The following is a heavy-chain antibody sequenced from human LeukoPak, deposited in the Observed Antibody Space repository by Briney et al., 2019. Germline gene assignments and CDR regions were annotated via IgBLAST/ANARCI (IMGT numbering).Heavy chain of an antibody. V-gene: IGHV5-51*01. CDR2: IYPGDSDT. J-gene: IGHJ3*02. CDR1: GSSFITYW. Sequence: GESLKISCAGSGSSFITYWISWVRQMPGKGLEWMGIIYPGDSDTRYSPSFQGQVTISADKSISTAYLQWRSLKASDTAIYYCARSFGEYLSGAFDIWGQGTMVTVSS. D-gene: IGHD3-10*01. CDR3: ARSFGEYLSGAFDI.